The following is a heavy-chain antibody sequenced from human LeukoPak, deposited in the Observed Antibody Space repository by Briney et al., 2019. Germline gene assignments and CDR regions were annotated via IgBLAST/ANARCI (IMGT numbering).Heavy chain of an antibody. J-gene: IGHJ3*02. CDR1: GFTFSDYY. V-gene: IGHV3-11*01. CDR3: ASLGQEYYDFWSGYYTGAFDI. Sequence: GSLRLSCAASGFTFSDYYMSWIRQAPGKGLEWVSYISSSGSTIYYADSVKGRFTISRDNAKNSLYLQMNSLRAEDTAVYYCASLGQEYYDFWSGYYTGAFDIWGQGTMVTVSS. CDR2: ISSSGSTI. D-gene: IGHD3-3*01.